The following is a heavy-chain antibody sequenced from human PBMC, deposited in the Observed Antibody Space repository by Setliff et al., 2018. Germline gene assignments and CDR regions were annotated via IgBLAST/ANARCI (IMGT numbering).Heavy chain of an antibody. CDR1: GGSISSGGYY. CDR3: ARVRGVEWGSPFDF. D-gene: IGHD3-10*01. J-gene: IGHJ4*02. V-gene: IGHV4-31*03. CDR2: IYYSGST. Sequence: PSETLSLTCTVSGGSISSGGYYWSWIRQHPGEGLEWIGYIYYSGSTYYSPSLKSRVTISVDTSKKQFSLKLSSVTAADTAVYYCARVRGVEWGSPFDFWGQGTLVTVSS.